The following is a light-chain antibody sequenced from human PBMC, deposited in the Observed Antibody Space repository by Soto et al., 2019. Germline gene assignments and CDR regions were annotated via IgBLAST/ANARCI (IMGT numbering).Light chain of an antibody. J-gene: IGLJ1*01. V-gene: IGLV2-14*01. Sequence: QSALTQPASVSGSPGQSITISCTGTSSDVGGYNYVSWYQQHPGKAPELMIYDVSNRPSGGSNRFSGSKSGNTASLTISGLQAEDEADYYCSSYTSSSTLLYVFGTGTKVTVL. CDR1: SSDVGGYNY. CDR2: DVS. CDR3: SSYTSSSTLLYV.